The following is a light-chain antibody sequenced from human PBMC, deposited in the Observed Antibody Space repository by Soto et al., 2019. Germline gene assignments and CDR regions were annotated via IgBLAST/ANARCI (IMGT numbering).Light chain of an antibody. Sequence: QSVLTQPPSASGTPGQRVTISCSGSSSNIGSNYVYWYRQLPGTAPNVLIYRNDERPSGVPDRFSGSKSGSLASLAISGLRFEDEADYYCSAWDDSLSGPVFGRGTKLTVL. CDR2: RND. J-gene: IGLJ3*02. CDR3: SAWDDSLSGPV. CDR1: SSNIGSNY. V-gene: IGLV1-47*01.